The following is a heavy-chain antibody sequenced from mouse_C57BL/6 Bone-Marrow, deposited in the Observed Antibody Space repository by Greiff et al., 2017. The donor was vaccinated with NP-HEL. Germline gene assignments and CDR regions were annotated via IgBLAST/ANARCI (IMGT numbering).Heavy chain of an antibody. V-gene: IGHV1-7*01. CDR3: ARSGYYGSSNFDF. CDR2: INPSSGYT. J-gene: IGHJ2*01. CDR1: GYSFTSYW. D-gene: IGHD1-1*01. Sequence: QVQLQQSGAELAKPGASVKLSCKASGYSFTSYWMHWVKQRPGQGLEWIGYINPSSGYTKYNQKFKEKAALTADKSSRTAYMQLSSLTYEDSSVYYCARSGYYGSSNFDFWGQGTTLTVSS.